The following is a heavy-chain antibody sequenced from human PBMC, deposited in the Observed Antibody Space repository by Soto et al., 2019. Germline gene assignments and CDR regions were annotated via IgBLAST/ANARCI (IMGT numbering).Heavy chain of an antibody. CDR2: IYHSGST. CDR1: GGPISSSHW. Sequence: PSETLSLTCAVSGGPISSSHWWNWVRQPPGKGLEWIGEIYHSGSTNYNPSLKSRVTISVDKSKKQFSLKLNSVTAADTALYYCVRDFRRFLQWPTKGYSYFGMDLWGQGTTVTVSS. V-gene: IGHV4-4*02. D-gene: IGHD3-3*01. J-gene: IGHJ6*02. CDR3: VRDFRRFLQWPTKGYSYFGMDL.